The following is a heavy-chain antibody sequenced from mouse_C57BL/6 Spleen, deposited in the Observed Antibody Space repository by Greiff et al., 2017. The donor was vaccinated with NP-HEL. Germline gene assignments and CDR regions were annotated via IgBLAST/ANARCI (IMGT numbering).Heavy chain of an antibody. CDR3: TTTVVATRYFDV. D-gene: IGHD1-1*01. CDR2: IDPENGDT. Sequence: VQLKQSGAELVRPGASVTLSCTASGFNIKDDYMHWVKQRPEPGLEWIGWIDPENGDTEYASKFQGKATITADTSSNTAYLQLSSLTSEDTAVYYCTTTVVATRYFDVWGTGTTVTVSS. CDR1: GFNIKDDY. J-gene: IGHJ1*03. V-gene: IGHV14-4*01.